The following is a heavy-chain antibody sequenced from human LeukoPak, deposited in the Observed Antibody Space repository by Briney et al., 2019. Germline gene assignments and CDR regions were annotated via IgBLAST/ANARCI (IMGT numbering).Heavy chain of an antibody. CDR3: ARVPYDSSGYRFDY. Sequence: SQTLSLTCTVSGGSISSGGYYWSWIRQHPGKGLEWIGYIYYSGSTYYNPSLKSRVTISVDTSKNQFSLKLSSVTAADTAVYYCARVPYDSSGYRFDYWGQGTLVTVSP. D-gene: IGHD3-22*01. J-gene: IGHJ4*02. CDR1: GGSISSGGYY. CDR2: IYYSGST. V-gene: IGHV4-31*03.